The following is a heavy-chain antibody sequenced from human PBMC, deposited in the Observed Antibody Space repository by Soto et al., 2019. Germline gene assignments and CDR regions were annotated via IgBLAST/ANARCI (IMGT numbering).Heavy chain of an antibody. J-gene: IGHJ6*02. D-gene: IGHD5-12*01. Sequence: QVQLVESGGGVVQPGRSLRLSCAASGFTFRNYGMHWVRQAPAKGLEWVALVWYDGGNKNYVDSVKGRFTISRDNSKNTLYRQMNSLRDEETAVYYCVRAAGYGGNDYVYYYGMDVWGQGTTVTVSS. CDR3: VRAAGYGGNDYVYYYGMDV. CDR2: VWYDGGNK. CDR1: GFTFRNYG. V-gene: IGHV3-33*01.